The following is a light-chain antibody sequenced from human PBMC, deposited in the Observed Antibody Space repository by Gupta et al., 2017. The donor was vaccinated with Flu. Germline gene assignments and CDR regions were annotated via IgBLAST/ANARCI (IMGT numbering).Light chain of an antibody. CDR2: EGS. V-gene: IGLV2-23*03. Sequence: VFWYQHNPGQAPILIIYEGSKRPSGVSGCFSGSKSGNTASLTSSGLQPEDEADYYCCTEERSDTFEVFGGGTKVTVL. J-gene: IGLJ1*01. CDR3: CTEERSDTFEV.